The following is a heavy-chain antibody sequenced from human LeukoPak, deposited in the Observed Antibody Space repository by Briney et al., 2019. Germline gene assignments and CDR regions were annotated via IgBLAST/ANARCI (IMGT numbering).Heavy chain of an antibody. CDR1: GFTFSDYY. CDR2: ISGSGGST. Sequence: GGSLRLSCAASGFTFSDYYMSWVRQAPGKGLGWVSAISGSGGSTYYADSVKGRFTISRDNSKNTLYLQMNSLRAEDTAVYYCAKRGYYDSSGYFDYWGQGTLVTVSS. D-gene: IGHD3-22*01. J-gene: IGHJ4*02. CDR3: AKRGYYDSSGYFDY. V-gene: IGHV3-23*01.